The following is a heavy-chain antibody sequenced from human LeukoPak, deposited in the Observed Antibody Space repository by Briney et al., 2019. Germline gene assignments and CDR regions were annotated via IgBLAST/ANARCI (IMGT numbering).Heavy chain of an antibody. D-gene: IGHD6-19*01. V-gene: IGHV3-23*01. CDR1: GFTFSSYA. J-gene: IGHJ5*02. CDR2: ISDSGDST. Sequence: GGSLRLSCAASGFTFSSYAMSWVRQAPGKGLEWVSAISDSGDSTYCADSVKGRFTISRDNSKNTLFLQMNSLRADDTAVYYCAKNLAVDGAYFDPWGQGTLVTASS. CDR3: AKNLAVDGAYFDP.